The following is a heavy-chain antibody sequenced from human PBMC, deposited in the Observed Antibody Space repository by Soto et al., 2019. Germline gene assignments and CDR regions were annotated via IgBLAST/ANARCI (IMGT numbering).Heavy chain of an antibody. Sequence: PSETLSLTCTVSGGSISSYYWSWIRQPPGKGLEWIGYIYYSGSTNYNPSLKSRVTISVDTSKNQFSLKLSSVTAADTAVYYCARGGTYDFWSGYYGGGFDPWGQGTLVTVSS. J-gene: IGHJ5*02. CDR1: GGSISSYY. D-gene: IGHD3-3*01. CDR2: IYYSGST. CDR3: ARGGTYDFWSGYYGGGFDP. V-gene: IGHV4-59*01.